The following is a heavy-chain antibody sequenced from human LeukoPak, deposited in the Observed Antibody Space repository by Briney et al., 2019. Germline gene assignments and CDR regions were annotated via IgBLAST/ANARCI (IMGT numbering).Heavy chain of an antibody. Sequence: SETLSLTCTVSGGSVSSGSYFWNWIRKPPGMGLEWIGYIYYSGSTNYNPSLKSRVTISVDTSKNQFSLKLSSLTAADTAVYYCARNPGIVGAGLDYWGQGTLVTVSS. CDR3: ARNPGIVGAGLDY. V-gene: IGHV4-61*01. J-gene: IGHJ4*02. CDR1: GGSVSSGSYF. D-gene: IGHD1-26*01. CDR2: IYYSGST.